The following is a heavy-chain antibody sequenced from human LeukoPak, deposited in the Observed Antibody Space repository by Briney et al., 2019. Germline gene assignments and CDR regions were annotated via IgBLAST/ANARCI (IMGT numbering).Heavy chain of an antibody. D-gene: IGHD3-10*01. V-gene: IGHV3-48*01. J-gene: IGHJ3*01. CDR1: GFTFSSYS. CDR3: AAYGSGSYSPEAFDV. Sequence: GGSLRLSCAASGFTFSSYSTNWVRQAPGKGLEWVSYISGSSSTIYYADSVRGRFTISRDNAKNSLYLQMNSLRAEDTAVYYCAAYGSGSYSPEAFDVWGQGTMVTVSS. CDR2: ISGSSSTI.